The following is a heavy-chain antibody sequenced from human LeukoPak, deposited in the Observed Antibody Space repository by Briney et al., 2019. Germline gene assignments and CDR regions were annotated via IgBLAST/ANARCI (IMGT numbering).Heavy chain of an antibody. J-gene: IGHJ4*02. V-gene: IGHV1-2*02. CDR1: GYSFIGYH. Sequence: ASVTVSCKASGYSFIGYHMHWVRQAPGQGLEWMGWTNPNTGGTKYAQKFQGRVTMTRDTSVSTAYMELSSLRSDDTAVYFCASVEMATIGFEHWGQGTLVTVSS. CDR2: TNPNTGGT. CDR3: ASVEMATIGFEH. D-gene: IGHD5-12*01.